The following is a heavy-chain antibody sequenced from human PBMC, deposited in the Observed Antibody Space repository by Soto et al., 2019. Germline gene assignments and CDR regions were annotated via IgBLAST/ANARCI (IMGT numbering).Heavy chain of an antibody. V-gene: IGHV3-30-3*01. CDR2: ISYDGSNK. CDR3: ARLVWMRCISTSCSPYYYYGMDV. D-gene: IGHD2-2*01. J-gene: IGHJ6*02. CDR1: GFTFSSYA. Sequence: PGGSLRLSCAASGFTFSSYAMHWVRQAPGKGLEWVAVISYDGSNKYYADSVKGRFTISRDNSKNTLYLQMNSLRAEDTAVYYCARLVWMRCISTSCSPYYYYGMDVWGQGTTVTVSS.